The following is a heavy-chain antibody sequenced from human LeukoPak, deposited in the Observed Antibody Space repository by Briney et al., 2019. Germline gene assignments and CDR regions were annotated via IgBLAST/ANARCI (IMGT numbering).Heavy chain of an antibody. J-gene: IGHJ5*02. Sequence: GGSLRLSCAASGFTFSSYSMNWVRQAPGKGLEWVSSISSSSSYIYYADSVKGLFTISRDNAKNSLYLQMNSLRAEDTAVYYCAREYCSSTSCYLDPWGQGTLVTVSS. D-gene: IGHD2-2*01. CDR3: AREYCSSTSCYLDP. V-gene: IGHV3-21*01. CDR1: GFTFSSYS. CDR2: ISSSSSYI.